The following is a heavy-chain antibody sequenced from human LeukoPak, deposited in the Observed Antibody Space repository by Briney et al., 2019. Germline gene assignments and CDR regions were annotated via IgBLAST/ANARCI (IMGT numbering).Heavy chain of an antibody. D-gene: IGHD6-13*01. CDR1: GYTLTELS. Sequence: ASVKVSCKVSGYTLTELSMHWVRQAPGKGLEWMGGFDPEDGETIYAQKFQGRVTMTEDTSTDTAYMELSSLRSDDTAVYYCARVTVGYSSSWYEDGYWGQGTLVTVSS. J-gene: IGHJ4*02. CDR2: FDPEDGET. CDR3: ARVTVGYSSSWYEDGY. V-gene: IGHV1-24*01.